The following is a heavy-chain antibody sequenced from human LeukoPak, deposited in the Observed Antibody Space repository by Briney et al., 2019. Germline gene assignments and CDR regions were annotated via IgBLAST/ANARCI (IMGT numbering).Heavy chain of an antibody. CDR2: IRYDGSNK. D-gene: IGHD1-14*01. V-gene: IGHV3-30*02. CDR3: ARDTNRRFDY. Sequence: GGSLRLSCAASGFTFSSYGMHWVRQAPGKGLEWVAFIRYDGSNKYYADSVKGRFTISRDNSKNTLYLQMNSLRAEDTAVYYCARDTNRRFDYWGQGTLVTVSS. J-gene: IGHJ4*02. CDR1: GFTFSSYG.